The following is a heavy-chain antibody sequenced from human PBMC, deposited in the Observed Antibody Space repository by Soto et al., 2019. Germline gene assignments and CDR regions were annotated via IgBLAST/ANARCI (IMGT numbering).Heavy chain of an antibody. J-gene: IGHJ6*02. CDR3: ASYEDTAMVTRYYYGMDV. Sequence: VKVSCKASGGTFSSYAISWVRQAPGQGLEWMGGIIPIFGTANYAQKFQGRVTITADESTSTAYMELSSLRSEDTAVYYCASYEDTAMVTRYYYGMDVWGQGTTVTVSS. CDR1: GGTFSSYA. V-gene: IGHV1-69*01. CDR2: IIPIFGTA. D-gene: IGHD5-18*01.